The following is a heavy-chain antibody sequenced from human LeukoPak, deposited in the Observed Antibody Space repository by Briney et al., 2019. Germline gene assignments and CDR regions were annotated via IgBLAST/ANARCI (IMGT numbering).Heavy chain of an antibody. V-gene: IGHV3-64*01. D-gene: IGHD3-10*01. Sequence: GGSLILSCAASGFTFSSYAMHWVRQAPGKGLEYVSAISSNGGSTYYANSVKGRFTISRDNSKNTLYLQVGSLRAEDMAVYYCARGFPSPDKRPCWGQGTLVTVSS. J-gene: IGHJ4*02. CDR3: ARGFPSPDKRPC. CDR2: ISSNGGST. CDR1: GFTFSSYA.